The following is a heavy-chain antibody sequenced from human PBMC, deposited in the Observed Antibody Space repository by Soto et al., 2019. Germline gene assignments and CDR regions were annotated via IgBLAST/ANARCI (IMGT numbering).Heavy chain of an antibody. CDR3: ASFDIVVVVAAQTHYYYYGMDV. V-gene: IGHV1-69*01. Sequence: QVQLVQSGAEVKKPGSSVKVSCKASGGTFSSYAISWVRQAPGQGLEWMGGIIPIFGTANYAQKFQGRVTITADDSTSTAYMELSSLGSEDTAVYYCASFDIVVVVAAQTHYYYYGMDVWGQGTTVTVSS. J-gene: IGHJ6*02. CDR2: IIPIFGTA. CDR1: GGTFSSYA. D-gene: IGHD2-15*01.